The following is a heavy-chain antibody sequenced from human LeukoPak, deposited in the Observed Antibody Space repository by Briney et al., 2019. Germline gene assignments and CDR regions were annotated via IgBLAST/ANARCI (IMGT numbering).Heavy chain of an antibody. CDR2: ISYDGSNK. D-gene: IGHD6-13*01. Sequence: GRSLRLSCAASGFTSSSYAMHWVRQAPGKGLEWVAVISYDGSNKYYADSVKGRFTISRDNSKNTLYLQMNSLRAEDTAVYYCARGLAAAGTPPDYWGQGTLVTVSS. CDR1: GFTSSSYA. V-gene: IGHV3-30*04. J-gene: IGHJ4*02. CDR3: ARGLAAAGTPPDY.